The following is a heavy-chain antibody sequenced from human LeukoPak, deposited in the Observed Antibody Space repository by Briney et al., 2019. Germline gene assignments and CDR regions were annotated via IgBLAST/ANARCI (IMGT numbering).Heavy chain of an antibody. Sequence: SETLSLTCAVYGGSFSGYYWSWIRQPPGRGLEWIGEINHSGSTNYNPSLKSRVTISVDTSKNQFSLKLSSVTAADTAVYYCARDIVVVPAALRGGYYYGMDVWGQGTTVTVSS. CDR2: INHSGST. J-gene: IGHJ6*02. CDR3: ARDIVVVPAALRGGYYYGMDV. V-gene: IGHV4-34*01. D-gene: IGHD2-2*01. CDR1: GGSFSGYY.